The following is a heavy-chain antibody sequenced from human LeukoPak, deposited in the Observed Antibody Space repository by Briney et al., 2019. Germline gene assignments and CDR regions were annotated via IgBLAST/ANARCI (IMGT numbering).Heavy chain of an antibody. CDR2: MNPNSGNT. Sequence: GPSVKVSCKASGSTFTNYDINWVRLATGQGLEGMGWMNPNSGNTGYAQKFQGRVTMTRNTSVSTAYMDLSSLRSEDTAVYYCARGSSGDYSVSGSAWFDPWGQGTLVTVSS. J-gene: IGHJ5*02. CDR3: ARGSSGDYSVSGSAWFDP. CDR1: GSTFTNYD. V-gene: IGHV1-8*01. D-gene: IGHD3-10*01.